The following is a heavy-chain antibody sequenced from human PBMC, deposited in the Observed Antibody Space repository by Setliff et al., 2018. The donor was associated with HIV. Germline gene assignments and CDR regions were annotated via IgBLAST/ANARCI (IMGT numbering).Heavy chain of an antibody. CDR2: ISPNNAGT. J-gene: IGHJ4*02. V-gene: IGHV1-2*02. CDR3: ARGRPYSSFDY. Sequence: GASVKVSCKASAYSFTDYFIHWVRQAPGQGLEWMGWISPNNAGTRIPRTFRGRVTLTSDTSINTAYMELSSLRSEDTAVYYCARGRPYSSFDYWGQGTLVTVSS. D-gene: IGHD6-13*01. CDR1: AYSFTDYF.